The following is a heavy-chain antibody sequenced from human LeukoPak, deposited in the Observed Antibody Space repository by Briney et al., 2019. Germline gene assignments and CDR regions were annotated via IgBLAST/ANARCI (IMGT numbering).Heavy chain of an antibody. CDR1: GLTFNTCG. D-gene: IGHD3-22*01. V-gene: IGHV3-30*02. Sequence: GGSLRLSCAASGLTFNTCGMHWVRQAPGKGLEWVAFIRYDGSNKYYADSVKGRFIISRDNSENTLYLQMNSPRAEDTAVYYCAKDRSYYDSGGYRNFDYWGQGTLVTVSS. J-gene: IGHJ4*02. CDR3: AKDRSYYDSGGYRNFDY. CDR2: IRYDGSNK.